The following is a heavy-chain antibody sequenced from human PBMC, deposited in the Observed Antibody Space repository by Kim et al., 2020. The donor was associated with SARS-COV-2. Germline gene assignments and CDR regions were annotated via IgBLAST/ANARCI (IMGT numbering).Heavy chain of an antibody. J-gene: IGHJ5*02. CDR1: GFTFSTYG. CDR2: IAYDGSSK. Sequence: GGSLRLSCAASGFTFSTYGMQWFRQAPGKGLEWVAVIAYDGSSKFYADSVKGRFTISRDNSKNTLYLQMNSLRVEDTAVYYCAKEVAVGTMVRGLAPWGQGTLLTVSS. CDR3: AKEVAVGTMVRGLAP. V-gene: IGHV3-30*18. D-gene: IGHD3-10*01.